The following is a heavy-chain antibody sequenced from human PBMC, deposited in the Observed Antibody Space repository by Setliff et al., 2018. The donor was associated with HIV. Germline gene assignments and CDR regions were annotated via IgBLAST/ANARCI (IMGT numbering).Heavy chain of an antibody. CDR2: INQDGSEM. V-gene: IGHV3-7*01. D-gene: IGHD7-27*01. CDR3: ARSSRGNWGGNDAFDF. J-gene: IGHJ3*01. Sequence: GESLKISCVASKFTFSFYSMTWVRQSPGKGLEWVDNINQDGSEMSYGRFVKGRFTISRDNAKNSVYLQMFDLRAEDTAVYYCARSSRGNWGGNDAFDFWGQGTKVTVSS. CDR1: KFTFSFYS.